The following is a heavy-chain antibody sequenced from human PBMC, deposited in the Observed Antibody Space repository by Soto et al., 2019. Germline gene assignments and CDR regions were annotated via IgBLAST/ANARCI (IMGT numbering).Heavy chain of an antibody. CDR2: IIPVSGTA. V-gene: IGHV1-69*01. CDR1: GGTFSSYV. CDR3: AEVDRSVAVVGGCDP. D-gene: IGHD2-15*01. J-gene: IGHJ5*02. Sequence: QVHLEQSGAEVKKPGSSVKVSCKFSGGTFSSYVIIWVRQAPGQGLEWMGGIIPVSGTANYAQKFHGRVTISADAATDTAYRELSSGGFDETAVYNWAEVDRSVAVVGGCDPWGRGTLVTVSS.